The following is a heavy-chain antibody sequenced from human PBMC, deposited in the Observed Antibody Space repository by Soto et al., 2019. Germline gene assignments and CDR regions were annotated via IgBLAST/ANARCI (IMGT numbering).Heavy chain of an antibody. CDR1: GFTFSSYS. CDR3: ARGPEQTTVTTYFVY. Sequence: GGSLRLSCAASGFTFSSYSMSWVRQAPGKGLEWVANIKQDGSEKYYVDSVKGRFTISRDNAKNSLYLQMNSLRAEDTAVYYCARGPEQTTVTTYFVYWGQGTLVTVSS. D-gene: IGHD4-17*01. J-gene: IGHJ4*02. V-gene: IGHV3-7*01. CDR2: IKQDGSEK.